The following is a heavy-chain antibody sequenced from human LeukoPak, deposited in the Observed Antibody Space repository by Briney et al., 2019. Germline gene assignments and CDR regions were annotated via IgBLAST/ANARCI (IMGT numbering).Heavy chain of an antibody. CDR2: ISSCSNYI. J-gene: IGHJ4*02. CDR1: GFTFSSYS. V-gene: IGHV3-21*01. Sequence: GGSLRLSCAASGFTFSSYSMNWVRQAPGEGLEWVSSISSCSNYIYYADSVKGRFTISRDNAKNSMYIVMNSLRAEDTAVYYCARGSPPNPIVVVVAASLGFDYWGQGTLVTVSS. D-gene: IGHD2-15*01. CDR3: ARGSPPNPIVVVVAASLGFDY.